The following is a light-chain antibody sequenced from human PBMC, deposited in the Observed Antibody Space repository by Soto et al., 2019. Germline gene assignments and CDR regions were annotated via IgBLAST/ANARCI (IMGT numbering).Light chain of an antibody. CDR2: GAS. V-gene: IGKV3-20*01. CDR3: QQYVSPPIM. Sequence: EIVLTQSPGTLSLSPGERATLSCRASQSVTSTYLGWYQQKPGQAPSLLIYGASSRATGIPDRFSGSGSGRDVTLTISRLEPEVLAVYYCQQYVSPPIMFGQGPRLEI. J-gene: IGKJ5*01. CDR1: QSVTSTY.